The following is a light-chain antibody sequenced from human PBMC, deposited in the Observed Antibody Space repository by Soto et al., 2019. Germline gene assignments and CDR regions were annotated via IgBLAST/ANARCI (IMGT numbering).Light chain of an antibody. Sequence: ESVLTQSPGTLSLSPGERATLSCRASQSVSSDYLAWYQQKPGQAPRLLIYGASIRVTGIPDRFSGSGSGTDFTLTISRLEPEDFAVYYCQQYGSSITLGGGTRVEIK. CDR3: QQYGSSIT. CDR1: QSVSSDY. J-gene: IGKJ4*01. CDR2: GAS. V-gene: IGKV3-20*01.